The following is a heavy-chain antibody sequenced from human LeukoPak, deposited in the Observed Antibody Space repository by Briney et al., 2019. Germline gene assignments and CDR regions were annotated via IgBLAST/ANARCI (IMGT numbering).Heavy chain of an antibody. D-gene: IGHD1-26*01. Sequence: GGSLRLSCAASGFTFDDYAMHWVRQAPGKGLERVSRISWNSGSIGYADSVKGRFTISRDNAKNSLYLQMNSLRAEDTALYYCAKDRSGSYYVGFDYWGQGTLVTVSS. CDR2: ISWNSGSI. J-gene: IGHJ4*02. CDR3: AKDRSGSYYVGFDY. V-gene: IGHV3-9*01. CDR1: GFTFDDYA.